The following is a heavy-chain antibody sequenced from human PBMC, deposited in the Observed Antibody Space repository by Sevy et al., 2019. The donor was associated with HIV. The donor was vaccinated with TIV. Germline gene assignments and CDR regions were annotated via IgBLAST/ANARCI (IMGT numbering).Heavy chain of an antibody. CDR1: GFTFSSYA. Sequence: GGSLRLSCAASGFTFSSYAMSWVRQAPGKGLEWVSAISGSGGSTYYADSVKGRFTISRDNSKNTLYLQMNSLRAEDTVVYYCAKDRAYCGGDCYPGTFDYWGQGTLVTVSS. J-gene: IGHJ4*02. V-gene: IGHV3-23*01. D-gene: IGHD2-21*01. CDR2: ISGSGGST. CDR3: AKDRAYCGGDCYPGTFDY.